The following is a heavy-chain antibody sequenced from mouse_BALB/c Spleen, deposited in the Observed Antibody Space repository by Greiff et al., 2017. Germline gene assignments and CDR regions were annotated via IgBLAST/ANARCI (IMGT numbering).Heavy chain of an antibody. CDR2: IRLKSNNYAT. Sequence: EVQLVESGGGLVQPGGSMKLSCVASGFTFSNYWMNWVRQSPEKGLEWVAEIRLKSNNYATHYAESVKGRFTISRDDSKSSVYLQMNNLRAEDTGIYYCTRERYYYAMDYWGQGTSVTVSS. J-gene: IGHJ4*01. CDR1: GFTFSNYW. CDR3: TRERYYYAMDY. D-gene: IGHD2-12*01. V-gene: IGHV6-6*02.